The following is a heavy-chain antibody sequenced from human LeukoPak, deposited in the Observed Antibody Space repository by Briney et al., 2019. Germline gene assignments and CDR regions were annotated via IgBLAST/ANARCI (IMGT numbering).Heavy chain of an antibody. CDR3: ARQYYYDSSGYYQANVAFDI. Sequence: ASVKVSCKASGYTFTSYDINWVRQATGQGLERMGWMNPNSGNTGYAQKFQGRVTMTRNTSISTAYMELSSLRSEDTAVYYCARQYYYDSSGYYQANVAFDIWGQGTMVTVSS. CDR1: GYTFTSYD. D-gene: IGHD3-22*01. V-gene: IGHV1-8*01. CDR2: MNPNSGNT. J-gene: IGHJ3*02.